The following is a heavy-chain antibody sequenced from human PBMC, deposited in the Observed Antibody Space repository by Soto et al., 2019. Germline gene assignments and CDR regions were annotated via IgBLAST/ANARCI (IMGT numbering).Heavy chain of an antibody. D-gene: IGHD3-22*01. J-gene: IGHJ4*02. Sequence: GASVKVSCKASGYTFTSYGSSWVRQAPGQGLEWMGWINPSDGNRNFAQKFEDRVTMTTATSTNTVFLELRSLKSDDTAIYYCARDRLRGYDSSGFYSWGQGTMVTVSS. CDR1: GYTFTSYG. V-gene: IGHV1-18*01. CDR2: INPSDGNR. CDR3: ARDRLRGYDSSGFYS.